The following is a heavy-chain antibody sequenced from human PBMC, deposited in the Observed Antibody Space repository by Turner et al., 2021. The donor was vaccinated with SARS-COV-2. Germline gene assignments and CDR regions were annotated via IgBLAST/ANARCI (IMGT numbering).Heavy chain of an antibody. Sequence: QLQLQESGPGLVKPSETLSLTCTVSGGSISSSSYYWGWIRQPPGKGLEWIGSIYYSGSTYYNPSLKSRVTISVDTSKNQFSLKLSSVTAAETAVYYCVSEVVITTPQKYYYYYAMDVWGQGTTVTVSS. CDR1: GGSISSSSYY. V-gene: IGHV4-39*01. D-gene: IGHD3-22*01. CDR3: VSEVVITTPQKYYYYYAMDV. CDR2: IYYSGST. J-gene: IGHJ6*02.